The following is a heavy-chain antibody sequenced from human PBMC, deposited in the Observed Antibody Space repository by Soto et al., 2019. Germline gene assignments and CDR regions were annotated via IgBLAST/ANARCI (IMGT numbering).Heavy chain of an antibody. Sequence: SETLSLTCTVSGDSISSYYWSWIRQPAGKGLEWIGRIYTSGNTQYNPSLWSRVTMSVDTSKNQLSLKLSSVTAADTAVYFCAGDKGYYYDGMDVWGEGTTVTVSS. CDR2: IYTSGNT. CDR1: GDSISSYY. J-gene: IGHJ6*04. CDR3: AGDKGYYYDGMDV. V-gene: IGHV4-4*07. D-gene: IGHD3-22*01.